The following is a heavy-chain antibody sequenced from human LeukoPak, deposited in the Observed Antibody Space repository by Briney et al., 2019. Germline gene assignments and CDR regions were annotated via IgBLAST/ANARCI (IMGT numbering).Heavy chain of an antibody. CDR1: GFTFSSYA. Sequence: GGSLRLSCAASGFTFSSYAMSWVRQAPGKGLEWVSGISVSGGSTYYADPVKGRFTISRDNSKNTLYLQMNSMRADETAVYYCAKDLGYCGSGMDVWGQGTTVTVSS. CDR2: ISVSGGST. V-gene: IGHV3-23*01. D-gene: IGHD3-10*01. CDR3: AKDLGYCGSGMDV. J-gene: IGHJ6*02.